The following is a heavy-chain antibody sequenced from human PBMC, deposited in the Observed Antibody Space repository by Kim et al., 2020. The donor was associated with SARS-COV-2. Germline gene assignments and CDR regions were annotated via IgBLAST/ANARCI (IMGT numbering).Heavy chain of an antibody. CDR3: ARDNYDILTGYYNWYFDL. CDR2: IYYSGST. V-gene: IGHV4-61*01. J-gene: IGHJ2*01. D-gene: IGHD3-9*01. Sequence: SETLSLTCTVSGGSVSSGSYYWSWIRQPPGKGLEWIGYIYYSGSTNYNPSLKSRVTISVDTSKNQFSLKLSSVTAADTAVYYCARDNYDILTGYYNWYFDLWGRGTLVTVTS. CDR1: GGSVSSGSYY.